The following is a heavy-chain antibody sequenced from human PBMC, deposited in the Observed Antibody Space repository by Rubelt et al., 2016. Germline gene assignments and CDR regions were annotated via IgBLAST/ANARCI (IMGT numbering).Heavy chain of an antibody. Sequence: GGSLKLSCDSSKFTVSLEYMNWVRQAPGKGLEWVSIMYSDGRTFYADSVRGRFTISRDNSKYTLYLQMDYLRPEDTAVYFCAKSTILAFDIWGQGTMVIVSS. J-gene: IGHJ3*02. CDR2: MYSDGRT. D-gene: IGHD5-24*01. V-gene: IGHV3-66*02. CDR3: AKSTILAFDI. CDR1: KFTVSLEY.